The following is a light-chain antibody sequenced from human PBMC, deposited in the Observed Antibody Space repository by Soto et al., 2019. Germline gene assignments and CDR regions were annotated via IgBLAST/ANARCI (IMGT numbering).Light chain of an antibody. Sequence: DIQMTQSPSTLSSSVGDRVTITCRASQSLSAWLAGYQQKPGNAPKLLIYKASSLESGVPSRFSGSGSGTESTLTISSLQPDEFATYYCQQYNSYPVTFGQGTKVEIK. J-gene: IGKJ1*01. CDR2: KAS. CDR1: QSLSAW. V-gene: IGKV1-5*03. CDR3: QQYNSYPVT.